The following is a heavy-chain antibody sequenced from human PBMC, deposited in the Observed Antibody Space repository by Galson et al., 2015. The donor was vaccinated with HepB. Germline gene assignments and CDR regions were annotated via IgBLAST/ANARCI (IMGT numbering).Heavy chain of an antibody. Sequence: SLRLSCAASGFTFSYAWMNWVRQAPGKGLEWVGHIKSKIDGGTTNYAAPVKGRFGISRDDSRNTLFLQMNSLKTEDTAVYYCTAGGGGFTRGTSWGQGTLVTVSS. CDR3: TAGGGGFTRGTS. CDR1: GFTFSYAW. J-gene: IGHJ5*02. D-gene: IGHD1-26*01. CDR2: IKSKIDGGTT. V-gene: IGHV3-15*07.